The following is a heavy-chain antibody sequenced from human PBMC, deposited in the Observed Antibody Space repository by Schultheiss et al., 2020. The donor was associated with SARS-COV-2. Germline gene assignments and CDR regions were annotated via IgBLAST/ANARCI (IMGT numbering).Heavy chain of an antibody. D-gene: IGHD3-10*01. Sequence: SETLSLTCTVSGGSISSGGYYWSWIRQHPGKGLEWIGYIYNSGSTYYNPSLKSRVTISVDKSKNQFSLKLSSVTAADTAVYYCARGFGAGPFDIWGQGTTVTVSS. CDR1: GGSISSGGYY. CDR2: IYNSGST. J-gene: IGHJ3*02. CDR3: ARGFGAGPFDI. V-gene: IGHV4-31*03.